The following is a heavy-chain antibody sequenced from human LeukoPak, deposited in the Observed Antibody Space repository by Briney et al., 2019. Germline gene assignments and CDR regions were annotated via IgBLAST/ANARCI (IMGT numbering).Heavy chain of an antibody. V-gene: IGHV3-66*01. CDR1: GFIVHDKY. Sequence: GSLRLSRAASGFIVHDKYMAWVRQAPGKGLEGVSVVNSGGSTSYADSVKDRFTISRDNSKNTLFLQMNSLRAEDTALYYCTRTYGDYDYYYGMDVWGQGTTVTVSS. D-gene: IGHD4-17*01. CDR2: VNSGGST. CDR3: TRTYGDYDYYYGMDV. J-gene: IGHJ6*02.